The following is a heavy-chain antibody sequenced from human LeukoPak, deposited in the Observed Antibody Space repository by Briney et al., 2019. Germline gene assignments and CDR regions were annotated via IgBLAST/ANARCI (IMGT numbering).Heavy chain of an antibody. CDR2: ISTTGSSI. Sequence: GGSLRLSCAASGFTFSSYEMNWVRQAPGKGLEWVSYISTTGSSIYYADSVKGRFTISRDNVKNLLYLQMNSLRAEDTAVYYCARGGYGDYRHDYWGQGTLVTVSS. J-gene: IGHJ4*02. D-gene: IGHD4-17*01. CDR1: GFTFSSYE. CDR3: ARGGYGDYRHDY. V-gene: IGHV3-48*03.